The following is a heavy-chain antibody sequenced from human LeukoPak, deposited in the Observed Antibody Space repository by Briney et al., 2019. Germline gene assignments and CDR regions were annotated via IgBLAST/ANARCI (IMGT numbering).Heavy chain of an antibody. CDR2: ISYDGSNK. CDR3: ARGHESGGYYR. Sequence: PGGSLRLSCAASGFTFSSYAMHWVRQAPGKGLEWVAVISYDGSNKYYADSVKGRFTISRDNSKNTLYLQMNSLRAEDTAVYHCARGHESGGYYRWGQGTLVTVSS. J-gene: IGHJ5*02. V-gene: IGHV3-30*04. CDR1: GFTFSSYA. D-gene: IGHD3-22*01.